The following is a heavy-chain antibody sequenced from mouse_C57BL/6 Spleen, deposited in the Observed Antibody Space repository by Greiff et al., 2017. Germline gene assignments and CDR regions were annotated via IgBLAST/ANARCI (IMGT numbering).Heavy chain of an antibody. CDR2: ISSGGSYT. J-gene: IGHJ3*01. Sequence: DVMLVESGGDLVKPGGSLTLSCAASGFTFSSYGMSWVRQTPDKRLEWVATISSGGSYTYYPDSVKGRVTISRDNAKNTLYLQMSSLKSEDTAMYYCASIYDGYYDCFAYWSQGTLVTVSA. CDR1: GFTFSSYG. CDR3: ASIYDGYYDCFAY. V-gene: IGHV5-6*02. D-gene: IGHD2-3*01.